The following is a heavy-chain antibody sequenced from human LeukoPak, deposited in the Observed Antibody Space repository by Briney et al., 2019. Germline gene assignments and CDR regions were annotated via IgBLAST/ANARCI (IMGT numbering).Heavy chain of an antibody. V-gene: IGHV4-59*01. CDR1: GGSISSYY. CDR2: IYYSGST. Sequence: SETLSLTCTVSGGSISSYYWSWIRQPPGKGLEWIGYIYYSGSTNYNPSLKSRVTISVDTSKNQFSLKLSSVTAADTAVYYCARQTLGYCSSTSCYSEYFQHWGQGTLVTVSS. D-gene: IGHD2-2*02. CDR3: ARQTLGYCSSTSCYSEYFQH. J-gene: IGHJ1*01.